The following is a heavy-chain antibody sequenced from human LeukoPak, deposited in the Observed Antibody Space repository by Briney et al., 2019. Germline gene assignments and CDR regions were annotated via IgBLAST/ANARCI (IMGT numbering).Heavy chain of an antibody. V-gene: IGHV1-2*02. CDR1: GYTFTGYY. CDR3: ARDQGAVADYYMDV. D-gene: IGHD6-19*01. J-gene: IGHJ6*03. Sequence: ASVTVSCKASGYTFTGYYMHWVRQAPGQGLEWMGWINPNSGGTNYAQKFQGRVTMTRDTSISTAYMELSRLRSDDTAVYYCARDQGAVADYYMDVWGKGTTVTVSS. CDR2: INPNSGGT.